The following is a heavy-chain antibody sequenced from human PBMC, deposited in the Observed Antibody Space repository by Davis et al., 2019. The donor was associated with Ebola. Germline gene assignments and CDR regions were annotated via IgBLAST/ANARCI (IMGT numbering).Heavy chain of an antibody. Sequence: GESLKISCAASGFTFSNYRMHWVRQDPGTGLVWVSRIKNDGSSTSYADSVKGRFTISRDNSKNTLYLQMNSLRAEDTAVYYCAKDFYDSTRRYFDYWGQGTLVTVSS. CDR3: AKDFYDSTRRYFDY. J-gene: IGHJ4*02. CDR1: GFTFSNYR. D-gene: IGHD3-22*01. CDR2: IKNDGSST. V-gene: IGHV3-74*01.